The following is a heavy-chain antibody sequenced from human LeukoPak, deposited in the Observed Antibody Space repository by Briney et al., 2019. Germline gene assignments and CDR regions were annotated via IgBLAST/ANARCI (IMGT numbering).Heavy chain of an antibody. Sequence: ASVKVSCKASGYTFTSYGISWVRQAPGQGLEWMGWINAYNGNTNYAQKLQGRVTMTTDTSTSTAYMELRSLRSDDTAVYYCARRVSYSSGWYDENYYYGMDVWGQGTTVTVSS. CDR1: GYTFTSYG. D-gene: IGHD6-19*01. V-gene: IGHV1-18*01. CDR3: ARRVSYSSGWYDENYYYGMDV. CDR2: INAYNGNT. J-gene: IGHJ6*02.